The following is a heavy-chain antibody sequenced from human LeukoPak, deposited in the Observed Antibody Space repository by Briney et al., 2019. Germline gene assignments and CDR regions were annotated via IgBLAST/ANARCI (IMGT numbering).Heavy chain of an antibody. CDR1: GFTFNSYA. Sequence: QSGGSLRLSCSASGFTFNSYARYWVPQAPGKGLESVSAVNSAGATYYADSVEGRFTISRDNSKNTVYLQMTSLRADDTAIYYCAKDGHYLSGGWLDPWGQGTLVTVSS. CDR3: AKDGHYLSGGWLDP. J-gene: IGHJ5*02. CDR2: VNSAGAT. V-gene: IGHV3-23*01. D-gene: IGHD3-3*02.